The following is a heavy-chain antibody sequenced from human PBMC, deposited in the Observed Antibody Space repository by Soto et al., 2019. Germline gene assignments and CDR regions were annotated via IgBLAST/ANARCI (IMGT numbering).Heavy chain of an antibody. CDR3: AIPIDFWSVYYPSYFYS. CDR1: GYSCTRCG. Sequence: GEFLKICGKAAGYSCTRCGMGWVRQMPGKGREWMGIIYPGDSDTRYSPYFQGQVTISVDKSISTAYLQWSSLKASDTVMYYCAIPIDFWSVYYPSYFYSWGQGTLVTVSS. J-gene: IGHJ4*02. D-gene: IGHD3-3*01. V-gene: IGHV5-51*01. CDR2: IYPGDSDT.